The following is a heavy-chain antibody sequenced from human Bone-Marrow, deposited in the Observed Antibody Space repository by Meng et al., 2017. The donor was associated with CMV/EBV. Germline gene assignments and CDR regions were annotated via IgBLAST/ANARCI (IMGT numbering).Heavy chain of an antibody. Sequence: SETLSLTCAVYGGSFSGYYWSWIRQPPGKGLEWIGEINHSGSTNYNPSLKSRVTISVDTSKNQFSLKLSSVTAADTAVYYWARGRVPAALFDYWGQGTQVTVSS. D-gene: IGHD2-2*01. V-gene: IGHV4-34*01. CDR3: ARGRVPAALFDY. CDR1: GGSFSGYY. J-gene: IGHJ4*02. CDR2: INHSGST.